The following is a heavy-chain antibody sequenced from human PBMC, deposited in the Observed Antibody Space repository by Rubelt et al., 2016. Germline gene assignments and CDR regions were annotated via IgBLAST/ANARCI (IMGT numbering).Heavy chain of an antibody. CDR1: GGSISSYY. CDR2: IYFSGDT. J-gene: IGHJ4*02. Sequence: QVQLQESGPGLVKPSETLSLTFTVSGGSISSYYWSWIRQPPGKGLEWIGSIYFSGDTYYNPSHKGRVTISVDTATNQFSLRLSSVTAADTAVYFCARDSAGFDYWGQGTLVTVSS. V-gene: IGHV4-59*01. D-gene: IGHD6-13*01. CDR3: ARDSAGFDY.